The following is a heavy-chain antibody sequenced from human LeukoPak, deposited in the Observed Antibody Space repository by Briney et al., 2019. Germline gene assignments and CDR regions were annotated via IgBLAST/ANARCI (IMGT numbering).Heavy chain of an antibody. CDR2: INDSGST. J-gene: IGHJ2*01. D-gene: IGHD4-23*01. V-gene: IGHV4-34*01. CDR1: GGSFSGYY. Sequence: SETLSLTCAVYGGSFSGYYWSWIRQPPGKGLEWIGEINDSGSTNYNPSLKSRVTISVDTSKNQFSLKLSSVTAADTAVYYCAKSEVGKISGVTNSYCYLDLGGRAPRVTVSS. CDR3: AKSEVGKISGVTNSYCYLDL.